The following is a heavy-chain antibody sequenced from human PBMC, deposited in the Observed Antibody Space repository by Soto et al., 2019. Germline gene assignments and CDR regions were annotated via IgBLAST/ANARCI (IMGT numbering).Heavy chain of an antibody. Sequence: GGSLRLSCAASGFTFSSYAMHWVRQAPGKGLEWVAVISYDGSNKYYADSVKGRFTISRDNSKNTLYLQMNSLRAEDTAVYYCARDRRGNEIAVAVSGMDVWGQGTTVTVSS. CDR2: ISYDGSNK. CDR3: ARDRRGNEIAVAVSGMDV. V-gene: IGHV3-30-3*01. CDR1: GFTFSSYA. J-gene: IGHJ6*02. D-gene: IGHD6-19*01.